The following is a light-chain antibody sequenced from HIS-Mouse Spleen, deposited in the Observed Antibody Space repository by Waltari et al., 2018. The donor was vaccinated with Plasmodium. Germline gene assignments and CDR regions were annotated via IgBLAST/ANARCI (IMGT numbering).Light chain of an antibody. CDR3: SSYAGSNNVV. J-gene: IGLJ2*01. CDR2: DVS. Sequence: QSALTQPPSASGSPGQSVTISCTGTSSDVGGSNYVSWYQQYPGKAPKLIIYDVSKRPSGVPDRFSGSKSGNTASLTVSGLQAEDEADYYCSSYAGSNNVVFGGGTKLTVL. CDR1: SSDVGGSNY. V-gene: IGLV2-8*01.